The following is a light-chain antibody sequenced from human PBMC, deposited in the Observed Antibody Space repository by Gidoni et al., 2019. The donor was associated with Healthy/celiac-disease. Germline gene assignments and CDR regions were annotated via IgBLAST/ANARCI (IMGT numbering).Light chain of an antibody. V-gene: IGKV2-28*01. CDR3: MQALQTPPT. CDR2: LGS. Sequence: IVMTQSPLSLPVTPGEPASISCRSSQSLLHSNGYNYLDWYLQKPGQSPQLLIYLGSNRASGVPDRVSGSGSGTDFTLKISRVEAEDVGVYYCMQALQTPPTFGQGTKVEIK. CDR1: QSLLHSNGYNY. J-gene: IGKJ1*01.